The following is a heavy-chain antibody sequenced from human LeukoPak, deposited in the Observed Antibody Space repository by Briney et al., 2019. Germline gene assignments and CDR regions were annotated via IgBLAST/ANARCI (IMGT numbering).Heavy chain of an antibody. D-gene: IGHD5-18*01. J-gene: IGHJ4*02. CDR2: IYYSGST. Sequence: SQTLSLTCTVSGGSISSGGYYWSWIRQHPGKGLEWIGYIYYSGSTYYTPSLKSRVTISVDTSKNQFSLKLSSVTAADTAVYYCARGGYSYGYDYWGQGTLVTVSS. V-gene: IGHV4-31*03. CDR1: GGSISSGGYY. CDR3: ARGGYSYGYDY.